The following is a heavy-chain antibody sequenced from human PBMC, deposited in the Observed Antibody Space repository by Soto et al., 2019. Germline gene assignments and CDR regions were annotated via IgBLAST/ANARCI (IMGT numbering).Heavy chain of an antibody. CDR2: IGSAGDT. D-gene: IGHD4-17*01. CDR1: GFTFSTYD. V-gene: IGHV3-13*01. CDR3: ARGLRGLFDF. J-gene: IGHJ4*02. Sequence: GGSLRLSCAASGFTFSTYDMHWVRQPTGKGLEWVSAIGSAGDTYYPGSVKGRFTISRENAKNSLYLQMNSLRAEDTAVYYCARGLRGLFDFWGQGTLVTVS.